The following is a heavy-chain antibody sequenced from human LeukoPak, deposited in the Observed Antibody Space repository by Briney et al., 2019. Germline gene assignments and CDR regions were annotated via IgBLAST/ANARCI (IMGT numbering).Heavy chain of an antibody. Sequence: GGSLRLSCAASGFTFSSYAMSWVRQAPGKGLEWVSTIRGSGGSTYYANSVKGRFTISRDNSQNTLFLQMNSLRAEDTAVYYCAKDQWQLLRGSFNYWGQGTLVTVSS. D-gene: IGHD1-26*01. CDR3: AKDQWQLLRGSFNY. J-gene: IGHJ4*02. CDR1: GFTFSSYA. CDR2: IRGSGGST. V-gene: IGHV3-23*01.